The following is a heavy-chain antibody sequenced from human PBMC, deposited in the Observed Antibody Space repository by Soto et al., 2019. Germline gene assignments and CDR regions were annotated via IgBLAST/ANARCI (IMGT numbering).Heavy chain of an antibody. CDR1: GYTFTSYD. CDR3: ARGGGDVDIVAKSNNWYSYYMYV. CDR2: MNPNSGNT. J-gene: IGHJ6*03. D-gene: IGHD5-12*01. V-gene: IGHV1-8*01. Sequence: ASVKVSCKASGYTFTSYDINWVRQGTGKGLEWMGWMNPNSGNTGYAQKFQGRVTMTRNTSISTAYMELSSLRSEDTAVYYCARGGGDVDIVAKSNNWYSYYMYVCAKRTTVTVS.